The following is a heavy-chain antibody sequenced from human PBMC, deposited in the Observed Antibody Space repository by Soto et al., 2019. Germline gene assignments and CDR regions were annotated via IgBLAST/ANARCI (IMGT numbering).Heavy chain of an antibody. CDR3: AKLDGGGY. D-gene: IGHD1-1*01. CDR2: IYHDGNT. J-gene: IGHJ4*02. V-gene: IGHV4-4*02. CDR1: GGSISSNNW. Sequence: QVQLQESGPGLVTPSGTLSLTCAVSGGSISSNNWWSWVRQPPGKGLEWIGEIYHDGNTHYNPSLKSRVTISVDKSKNHFAVILSSLTAADTAVYYCAKLDGGGYWGQGTLVTVSS.